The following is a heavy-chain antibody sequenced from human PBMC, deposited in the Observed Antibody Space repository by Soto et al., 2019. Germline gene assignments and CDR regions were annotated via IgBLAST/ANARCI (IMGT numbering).Heavy chain of an antibody. V-gene: IGHV1-69*06. D-gene: IGHD2-15*01. J-gene: IGHJ4*02. Sequence: QVQLVQSGTEVKKPGSSVKVSCKTSGGSLSTNPISWVRQAPGQGLEWMGGTGSGTGPGNHARKFQGRLTVTSDKATGTAYMGLTKLSSEDTSVYYCARRDSGAFFRFFYSWGQGNLVTVSS. CDR3: ARRDSGAFFRFFYS. CDR2: TGSGTGPG. CDR1: GGSLSTNP.